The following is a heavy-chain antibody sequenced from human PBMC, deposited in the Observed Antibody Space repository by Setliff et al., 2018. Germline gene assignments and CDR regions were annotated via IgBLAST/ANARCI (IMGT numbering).Heavy chain of an antibody. D-gene: IGHD4-17*01. CDR3: ARGGLRGPLNYYYYYMDV. Sequence: ASVKVSCKASGYTFTSYDINWVRQATGQGLEWMGWMNPNSGNTGYAQKFQGRVTITADKSTSTAYMELSSLRSEDTAVYYCARGGLRGPLNYYYYYMDVWGKGTTVTVSS. CDR2: MNPNSGNT. CDR1: GYTFTSYD. V-gene: IGHV1-8*03. J-gene: IGHJ6*03.